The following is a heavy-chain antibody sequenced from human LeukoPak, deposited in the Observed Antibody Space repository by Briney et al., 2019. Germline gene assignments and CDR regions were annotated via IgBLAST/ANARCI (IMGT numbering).Heavy chain of an antibody. CDR1: GYTLTELS. CDR2: FDPEDGET. CDR3: ARSYCSSTSCYVPLMYYYYYYMDV. D-gene: IGHD2-2*01. V-gene: IGHV1-24*01. J-gene: IGHJ6*03. Sequence: ASVKVSCKVSGYTLTELSMHWVRQAPGKGLEWMGGFDPEDGETIYAQKFQGRVTITADKSTSTAYMELSSLRSEDTAVYYCARSYCSSTSCYVPLMYYYYYYMDVWGKGTTVTVSS.